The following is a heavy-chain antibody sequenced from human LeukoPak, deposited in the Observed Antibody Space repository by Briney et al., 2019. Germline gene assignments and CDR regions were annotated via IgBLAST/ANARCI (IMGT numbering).Heavy chain of an antibody. CDR1: GFFLKNYG. Sequence: GGSLRLSCAASGFFLKNYGMNWVRQTPGKGLEWVSAITGSSGGNTYYADSVKGRFTISRANAKTSLYLQMNSMRAEDTAVYYCAKSKGGYNYDYYYIMDVWGQGTTVTVSS. V-gene: IGHV3-23*01. CDR2: ITGSSGGNT. CDR3: AKSKGGYNYDYYYIMDV. D-gene: IGHD5-24*01. J-gene: IGHJ6*02.